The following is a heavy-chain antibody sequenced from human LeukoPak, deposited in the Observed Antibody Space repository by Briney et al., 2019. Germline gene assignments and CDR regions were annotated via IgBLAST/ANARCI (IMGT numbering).Heavy chain of an antibody. D-gene: IGHD6-13*01. J-gene: IGHJ4*02. Sequence: PSETLSLTCTVSGGSISSGGYYWSWIRQHPGKGLEWIGYIYYSGSPSYNPSLKTRVTIPVETPKNQFPLKLGSVTAADTAAYYCARVIGGGSSWYFDYWGQGTLVTDSS. CDR1: GGSISSGGYY. CDR2: IYYSGSP. V-gene: IGHV4-31*03. CDR3: ARVIGGGSSWYFDY.